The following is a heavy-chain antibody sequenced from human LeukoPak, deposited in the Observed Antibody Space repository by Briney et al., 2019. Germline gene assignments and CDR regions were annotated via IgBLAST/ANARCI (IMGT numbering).Heavy chain of an antibody. D-gene: IGHD4-17*01. CDR3: ARSLYGDFGY. CDR2: IYYSGST. V-gene: IGHV4-59*11. Sequence: PSETLSLTCTVSGGSISSHYWSWIRLPPGKGLEWIGYIYYSGSTNYSPSLKSRVTISVDTSKNQFSLKLSSVTAADTAVYYCARSLYGDFGYWGQGTLVTVSS. CDR1: GGSISSHY. J-gene: IGHJ4*02.